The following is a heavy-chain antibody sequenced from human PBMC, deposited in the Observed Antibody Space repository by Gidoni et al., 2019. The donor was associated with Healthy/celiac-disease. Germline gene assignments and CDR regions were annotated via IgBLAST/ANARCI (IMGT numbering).Heavy chain of an antibody. Sequence: QVQLVHSGAEVTKPGSSVKVSCSASGGTFSSYTISWVRQAPGQGLEWMGRIIPILGIANYAQKFQGRVTITADKSTSTAYMELSSLRSEDTAVYYCARDQDSSSWNYYFDYWGQGTLVTVSS. V-gene: IGHV1-69*04. D-gene: IGHD6-13*01. CDR3: ARDQDSSSWNYYFDY. J-gene: IGHJ4*02. CDR2: IIPILGIA. CDR1: GGTFSSYT.